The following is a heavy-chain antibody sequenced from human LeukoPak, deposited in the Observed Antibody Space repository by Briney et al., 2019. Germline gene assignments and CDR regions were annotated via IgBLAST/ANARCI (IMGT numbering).Heavy chain of an antibody. CDR2: IWYDGSNK. D-gene: IGHD4-11*01. V-gene: IGHV3-33*01. CDR3: ARYYSNSLDY. Sequence: GGSLRLSCAASGFTFSNYGMHWVRQAPGKGLEWVAVIWYDGSNKDCADSVKGRFTISRDNSKNMLYLQMSSLRAEDTAVYYCARYYSNSLDYWGQGTLVTVSS. J-gene: IGHJ4*02. CDR1: GFTFSNYG.